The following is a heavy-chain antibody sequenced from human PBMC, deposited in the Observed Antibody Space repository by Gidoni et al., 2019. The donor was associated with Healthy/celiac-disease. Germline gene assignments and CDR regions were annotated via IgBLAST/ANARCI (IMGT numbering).Heavy chain of an antibody. J-gene: IGHJ4*02. CDR2: INHSGST. CDR1: GGSFSGYY. D-gene: IGHD5-18*01. CDR3: ARFGYSYLFDY. Sequence: QVQLQQWGAGLLKPSETLSLNCAVYGGSFSGYYWSWIRQPPGKGLEWIGEINHSGSTNYNPSLKSRVTISVDTSKNQFSLKLSSVTAADTAVYYCARFGYSYLFDYWGQGTLVTVSS. V-gene: IGHV4-34*01.